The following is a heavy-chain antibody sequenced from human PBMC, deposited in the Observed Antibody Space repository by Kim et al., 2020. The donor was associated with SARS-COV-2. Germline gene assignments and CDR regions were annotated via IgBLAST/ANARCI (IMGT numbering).Heavy chain of an antibody. CDR3: ARGMATIMGGDLFDY. CDR1: GFTFSSYS. D-gene: IGHD5-12*01. V-gene: IGHV3-21*01. CDR2: ISSSSSYI. Sequence: GGSLRLSCAVSGFTFSSYSMNWVRQAPGKGLEWVSSISSSSSYIYYADSVKGRFTISRDNAKNSLYLQMNSLRAEDTAVYYWARGMATIMGGDLFDYWGQGTLVTVSP. J-gene: IGHJ4*02.